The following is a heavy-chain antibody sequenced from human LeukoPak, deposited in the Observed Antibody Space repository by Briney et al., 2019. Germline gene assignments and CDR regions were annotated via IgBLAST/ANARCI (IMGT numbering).Heavy chain of an antibody. J-gene: IGHJ4*02. CDR2: IKWNGGST. CDR1: GFTFSSYA. CDR3: ARDGGDCSGDSCYVDY. V-gene: IGHV3-20*04. D-gene: IGHD2-15*01. Sequence: GGSLRLSCAASGFTFSSYAMSWVRQAPGKGLEWVSSIKWNGGSTGYADSVKGRFTISRDNAKNSLYLQMNSLRAEDTALYYCARDGGDCSGDSCYVDYWGQGTLVTVSS.